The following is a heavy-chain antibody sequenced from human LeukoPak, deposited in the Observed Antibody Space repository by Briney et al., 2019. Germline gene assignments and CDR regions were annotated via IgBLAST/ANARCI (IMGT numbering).Heavy chain of an antibody. CDR3: ARVGYGDCDSYDY. Sequence: GASVKVSCKASGYTFTSYGISWVRQAPGQGLERMGGIIPIFGTANYAQKFQGRVTITADESTSTAYMELSSLRSEDTAVYYCARVGYGDCDSYDYWGQGTLVTVSS. CDR1: GYTFTSYG. CDR2: IIPIFGTA. D-gene: IGHD2-21*02. J-gene: IGHJ4*02. V-gene: IGHV1-69*13.